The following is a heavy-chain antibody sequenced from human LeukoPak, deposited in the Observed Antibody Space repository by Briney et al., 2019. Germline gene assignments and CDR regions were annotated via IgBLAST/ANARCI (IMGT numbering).Heavy chain of an antibody. V-gene: IGHV4-59*12. CDR3: AGYSSGWYYPSDY. D-gene: IGHD6-19*01. CDR2: IYYSGST. J-gene: IGHJ4*02. Sequence: SETLSLTCTVSGGSISSYYWSWIRQPPGKGLEWIGYIYYSGSTNYNPSLKSRVTISVDKSKNQFSLKLSSVTAADTAVYYCAGYSSGWYYPSDYWGQGTLVTVSS. CDR1: GGSISSYY.